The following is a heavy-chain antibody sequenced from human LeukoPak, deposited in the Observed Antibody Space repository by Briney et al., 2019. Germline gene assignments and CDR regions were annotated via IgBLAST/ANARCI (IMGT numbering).Heavy chain of an antibody. CDR3: AREDWDFDF. Sequence: GGSLRLSCAASGFTFSNYAIHWVRQAPGKGLEWVASIRFNGNFYADYVKGRFTISRDNSKSTVSLQMDTLRTEDTALYYCAREDWDFDFWGQGTLVTVSS. V-gene: IGHV3-30*02. CDR1: GFTFSNYA. D-gene: IGHD3/OR15-3a*01. CDR2: IRFNGN. J-gene: IGHJ4*02.